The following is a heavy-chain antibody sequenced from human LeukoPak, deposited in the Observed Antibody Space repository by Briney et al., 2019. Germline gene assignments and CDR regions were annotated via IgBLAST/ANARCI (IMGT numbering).Heavy chain of an antibody. D-gene: IGHD3-10*01. CDR1: GFTFSSYA. CDR2: ISGSGGST. CDR3: ARDRAGGGFDY. V-gene: IGHV3-23*01. Sequence: GGSLRLSCAASGFTFSSYAMSWVRQAPGKGLEWVSAISGSGGSTYYADSVKGRFTISRDNSKNTPYLQMNSLRAEDTAVYYCARDRAGGGFDYWGQGTLVTVSS. J-gene: IGHJ4*02.